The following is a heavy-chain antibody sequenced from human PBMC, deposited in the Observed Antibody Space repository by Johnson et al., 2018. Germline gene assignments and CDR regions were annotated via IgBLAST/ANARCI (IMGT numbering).Heavy chain of an antibody. CDR2: FDPEDGET. D-gene: IGHD3-22*01. CDR1: GYTLTELS. Sequence: VQLVESGAEVKKPGASVKVSCKVSGYTLTELSMHWVRQAPGKGLEWMGGFDPEDGETIYAQKFTGRVTMTEDTTTDTAYMELSSLRSEDTAVYYCATATQGAMIVVVTDAFDIWGQGTMVTVSS. J-gene: IGHJ3*02. CDR3: ATATQGAMIVVVTDAFDI. V-gene: IGHV1-24*01.